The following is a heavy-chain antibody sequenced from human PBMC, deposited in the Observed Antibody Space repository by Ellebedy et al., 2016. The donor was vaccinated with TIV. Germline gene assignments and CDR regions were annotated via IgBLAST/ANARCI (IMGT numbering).Heavy chain of an antibody. J-gene: IGHJ4*02. CDR3: ARRGLTYGSLDS. V-gene: IGHV5-51*01. D-gene: IGHD3-10*01. CDR1: GYDFTSNW. CDR2: IYPGDSDS. Sequence: GESLKISCKGSGYDFTSNWIAWVRQLPGKGLEWMGIIYPGDSDSRYRPSFQGQVTMSADKSISTAYLQWSSLKSSDSAMYYCARRGLTYGSLDSWGQGTLVTVSS.